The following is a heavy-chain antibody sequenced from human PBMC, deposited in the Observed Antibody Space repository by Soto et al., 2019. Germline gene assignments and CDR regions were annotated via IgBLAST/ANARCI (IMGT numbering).Heavy chain of an antibody. Sequence: QVQLVESGGGVVQPGRSLRLSCAASGFTFSTYGMHWVRQAPGKGLEWVAVIWYDGSNKWYVDSVKGRFTISRDNSKNTLYLQMNSLRAEDTAVYYCARGNYDLCNGLDKWGQGALVTVSS. CDR2: IWYDGSNK. CDR1: GFTFSTYG. D-gene: IGHD3-3*01. CDR3: ARGNYDLCNGLDK. V-gene: IGHV3-33*01. J-gene: IGHJ4*02.